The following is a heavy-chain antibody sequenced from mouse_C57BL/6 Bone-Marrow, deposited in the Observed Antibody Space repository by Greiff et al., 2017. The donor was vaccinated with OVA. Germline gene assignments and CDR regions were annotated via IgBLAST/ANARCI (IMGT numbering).Heavy chain of an antibody. CDR3: ARDLDYDGYRGFAY. V-gene: IGHV3-6*01. Sequence: EVQVVESGPGLVKPSQSLSLTCSVTGYSITSGYYWNWFRQFPGNKLEWMGYISYDGSNNYNPSPKNRISITRDTTKNQFFLKLNSVTTEDTATYYCARDLDYDGYRGFAYWGQGTLVTVSA. CDR2: ISYDGSN. J-gene: IGHJ3*01. CDR1: GYSITSGYY. D-gene: IGHD2-3*01.